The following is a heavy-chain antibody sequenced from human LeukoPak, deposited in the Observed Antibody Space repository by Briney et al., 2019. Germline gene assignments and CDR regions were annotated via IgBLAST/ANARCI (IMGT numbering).Heavy chain of an antibody. Sequence: ASETPSLTCTVSGASIRSYFWSWIRQPPGKGLEWIGYIYYGGGTNYNPSFESRITISVDTSKNRISLNLTSVTASDTAIYYCARERGDYDSDNWFDSWGQGTLVTVSS. CDR2: IYYGGGT. D-gene: IGHD4-17*01. J-gene: IGHJ5*01. CDR3: ARERGDYDSDNWFDS. CDR1: GASIRSYF. V-gene: IGHV4-59*01.